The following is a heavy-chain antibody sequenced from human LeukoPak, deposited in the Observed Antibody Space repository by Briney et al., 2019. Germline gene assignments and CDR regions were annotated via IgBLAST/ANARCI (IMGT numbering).Heavy chain of an antibody. Sequence: GGSLRLSCAASGFTFSSYAMSWVRQAPGKGLEWVSAISGSGGSTYYADFVKGRFTISRDNSKNTLYLQMNSLRAEDTAVYYCAKDLWNEDIVEVPAADFDYWGQGTLVTVSS. D-gene: IGHD2-2*01. J-gene: IGHJ4*02. CDR2: ISGSGGST. CDR1: GFTFSSYA. V-gene: IGHV3-23*01. CDR3: AKDLWNEDIVEVPAADFDY.